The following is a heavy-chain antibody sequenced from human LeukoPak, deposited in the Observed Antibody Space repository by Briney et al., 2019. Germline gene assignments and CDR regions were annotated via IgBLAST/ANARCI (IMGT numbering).Heavy chain of an antibody. Sequence: AEPLSLTCTACVYSISSGYYWGSLRQHPGEGLERIGSIYHTGSTYYDPFLKSRVTMSVDTSKNQFSLKLNSVTAADTAVYYCARGLTHPFGDAFDRWGQGTRVTVSS. J-gene: IGHJ3*02. CDR2: IYHTGST. V-gene: IGHV4-38-2*02. CDR3: ARGLTHPFGDAFDR. D-gene: IGHD4-23*01. CDR1: VYSISSGYY.